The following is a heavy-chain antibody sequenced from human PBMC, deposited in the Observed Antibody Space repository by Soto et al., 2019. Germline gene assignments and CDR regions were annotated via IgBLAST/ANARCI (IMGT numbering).Heavy chain of an antibody. J-gene: IGHJ2*01. Sequence: SETLSLTCTVSGGAISSSSCYWGCIRQPTGKGLEWIGSIYYSGGTYYNPSLKSRVTISADTSKNQFSLKLSSVTAADTAVYYCARPVNIVGCCWWYFDLWGRGTLVTVS. CDR1: GGAISSSSCY. V-gene: IGHV4-39*01. CDR2: IYYSGGT. CDR3: ARPVNIVGCCWWYFDL. D-gene: IGHD2-15*01.